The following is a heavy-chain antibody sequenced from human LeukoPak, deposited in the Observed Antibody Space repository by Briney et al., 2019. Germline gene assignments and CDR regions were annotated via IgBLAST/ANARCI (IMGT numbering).Heavy chain of an antibody. CDR3: GYGGNSVDY. CDR1: GYTFTSYG. Sequence: AAVKVCCKASGYTFTSYGISWVRQAPGQGLEWMGWISACNGNTNYAQKRQGRFTMTTDTSTSTAYMALRSLRSDATAVYHCGYGGNSVDYWGQGTLVTVSS. J-gene: IGHJ4*02. CDR2: ISACNGNT. V-gene: IGHV1-18*01. D-gene: IGHD4-23*01.